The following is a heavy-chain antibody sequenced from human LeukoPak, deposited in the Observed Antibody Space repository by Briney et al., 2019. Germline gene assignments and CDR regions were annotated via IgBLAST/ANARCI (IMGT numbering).Heavy chain of an antibody. V-gene: IGHV3-23*01. J-gene: IGHJ4*02. Sequence: GGSLRLSCAASGFTFSSYAMSWVRQAPGKGLEWVSFISGSGGSTYYADSVKGWFTISRDNSKNTLYLQMNSLRAEDTAVYYCAKDRLVSSWSHYFGYWGQGTLVTVSS. CDR1: GFTFSSYA. CDR2: ISGSGGST. CDR3: AKDRLVSSWSHYFGY. D-gene: IGHD6-13*01.